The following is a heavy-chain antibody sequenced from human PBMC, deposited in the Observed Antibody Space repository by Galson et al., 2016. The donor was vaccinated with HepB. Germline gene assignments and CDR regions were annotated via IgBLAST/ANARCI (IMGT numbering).Heavy chain of an antibody. D-gene: IGHD4-17*01. V-gene: IGHV4-4*02. CDR2: ISHSGKD. Sequence: SETLSLTCSVPEGAIVVNTWWSWVRQPPGKGLEWIGEISHSGKDNYNPFLKSRVTISVEESKNQFSLRLNSVTAADTAIYYCARVSLDGDALIYFDYWSQGTLVTVSS. J-gene: IGHJ4*02. CDR1: EGAIVVNTW. CDR3: ARVSLDGDALIYFDY.